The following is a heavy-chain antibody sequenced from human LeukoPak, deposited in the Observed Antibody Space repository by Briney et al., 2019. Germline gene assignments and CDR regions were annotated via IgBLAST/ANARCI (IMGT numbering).Heavy chain of an antibody. CDR1: GGSISSSSYY. CDR3: ARVFYGSGSYGFWVIDY. V-gene: IGHV4-39*07. CDR2: IYYSGST. D-gene: IGHD3-10*01. J-gene: IGHJ4*02. Sequence: SETLSLTCTVSGGSISSSSYYWGWIRQPPGKGLEWIGSIYYSGSTYYNPSLKSRVTISVDTSKNQFSLKLSSVTAADTAVYYCARVFYGSGSYGFWVIDYWGQGTLVTVSS.